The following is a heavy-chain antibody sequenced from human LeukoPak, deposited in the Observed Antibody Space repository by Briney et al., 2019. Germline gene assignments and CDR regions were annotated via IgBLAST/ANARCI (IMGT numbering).Heavy chain of an antibody. J-gene: IGHJ6*03. CDR2: INHSGST. CDR3: ARIGQYYYYYMDV. CDR1: GGSFSGYY. V-gene: IGHV4-34*01. Sequence: SETLSLTCAVYGGSFSGYYWSWIRQPPGKGLEWIGEINHSGSTNYNPSLKSRVTISVDTSKNQFPLKLSSVTAADTAVYYCARIGQYYYYYMDVWGKGTTVTVSS.